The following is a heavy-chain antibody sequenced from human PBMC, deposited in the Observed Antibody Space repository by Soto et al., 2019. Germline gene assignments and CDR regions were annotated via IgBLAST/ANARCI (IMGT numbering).Heavy chain of an antibody. CDR1: GFTFSSYV. CDR3: AKGGLDCASTTCYLFVALDI. CDR2: ISHDGNNK. J-gene: IGHJ3*02. D-gene: IGHD2-2*01. Sequence: GGSLRLSCAASGFTFSSYVTHWVRQAPGKGLEWVAVISHDGNNKYYADSVKGRFTISRDNSKNTLYLQMNSLTTEDTAVYYCAKGGLDCASTTCYLFVALDIWGKGTM. V-gene: IGHV3-30*18.